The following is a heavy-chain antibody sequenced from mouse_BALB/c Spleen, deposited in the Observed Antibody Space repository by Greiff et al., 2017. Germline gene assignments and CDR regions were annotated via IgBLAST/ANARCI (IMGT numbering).Heavy chain of an antibody. J-gene: IGHJ4*01. V-gene: IGHV2-9*02. Sequence: VQLQQSGPGLVAPSQSLSITCTVSGFSLTSYGVHWVRQPPGKGLEWLGVIWAGGSTNYNSALMSRLSISKDNSKSQVFLKMNSLQTDDTAMYYCARNWLLSLYAMDYWGQGTSVTVSS. CDR3: ARNWLLSLYAMDY. D-gene: IGHD2-3*01. CDR1: GFSLTSYG. CDR2: IWAGGST.